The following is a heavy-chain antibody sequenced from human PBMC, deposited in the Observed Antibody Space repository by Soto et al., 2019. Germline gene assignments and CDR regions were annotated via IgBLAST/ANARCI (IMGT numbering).Heavy chain of an antibody. J-gene: IGHJ4*02. CDR2: INHSGST. CDR1: GGSFSGYY. D-gene: IGHD2-21*01. V-gene: IGHV4-34*01. Sequence: QVKLQQWGAGLLKPSETLSLTCAVYGGSFSGYYWSWIRQPPGKGLEWIGEINHSGSTNYNPSLKSRVTISVDTSKNQFSLKLSSVTAADTAVYYCARGISLMLVVHRDAPDTYYFDYCSQGTLGTVSS. CDR3: ARGISLMLVVHRDAPDTYYFDY.